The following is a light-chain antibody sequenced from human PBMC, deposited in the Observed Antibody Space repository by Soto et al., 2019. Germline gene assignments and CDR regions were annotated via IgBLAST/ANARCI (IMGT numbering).Light chain of an antibody. CDR3: QHGGT. CDR1: QGISSY. Sequence: DIQLTQSPSFLSASVGDRVTITCRASQGISSYLAWYQQKPGKAPKLLIYAASTLQSGVPSRFSGSGSGTEFTLTISSLQPEDFATYYCQHGGTFGGGTKVDIK. CDR2: AAS. V-gene: IGKV1-9*01. J-gene: IGKJ4*01.